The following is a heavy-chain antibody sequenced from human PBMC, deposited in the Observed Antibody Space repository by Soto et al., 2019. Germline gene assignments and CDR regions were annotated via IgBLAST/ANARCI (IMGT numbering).Heavy chain of an antibody. J-gene: IGHJ6*02. V-gene: IGHV1-2*02. CDR3: ARSLLDEYSSSWRSAYYGMDV. CDR1: GFTFSAYY. Sequence: QVQLVQSGAEVKKPGASVQVSCKASGFTFSAYYIYWVRQAPGQGLEWIGWINPNSGGTNNAQKFPGRVTMTRDTATSTVYMELSALISDDTAVYYCARSLLDEYSSSWRSAYYGMDVWGQGTTVTVSS. D-gene: IGHD6-13*01. CDR2: INPNSGGT.